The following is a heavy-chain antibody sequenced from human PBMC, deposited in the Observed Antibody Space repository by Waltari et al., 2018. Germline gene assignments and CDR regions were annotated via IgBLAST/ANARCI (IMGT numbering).Heavy chain of an antibody. J-gene: IGHJ4*02. CDR2: RWNDGRNK. V-gene: IGHV3-33*08. CDR3: ASYDGSGSDYN. D-gene: IGHD3-10*01. CDR1: GFRFRSYG. Sequence: QVQLVESGGGAVQPGGSLRLSCAASGFRFRSYGMQWIRQAPGKGLEWVAVRWNDGRNKKYGDSVIGRFTISRDKSKNMLYLQMNSLRAEDTAVDYCASYDGSGSDYNGGQGTLVTVSS.